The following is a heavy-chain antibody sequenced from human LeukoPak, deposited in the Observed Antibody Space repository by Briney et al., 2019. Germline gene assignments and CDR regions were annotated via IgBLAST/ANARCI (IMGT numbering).Heavy chain of an antibody. CDR3: ARGSVAAYYFDY. D-gene: IGHD6-19*01. V-gene: IGHV3-30-3*01. CDR1: GFTFSSYA. J-gene: IGHJ4*02. Sequence: PGRSLRLSCAASGFTFSSYAMHWVRRAPGKGLEWVAVISYDGSNKYYADSVKGRFTISRDNSKNTLYLQMNSLRAEDTAVYYCARGSVAAYYFDYWGQGTLVTVSS. CDR2: ISYDGSNK.